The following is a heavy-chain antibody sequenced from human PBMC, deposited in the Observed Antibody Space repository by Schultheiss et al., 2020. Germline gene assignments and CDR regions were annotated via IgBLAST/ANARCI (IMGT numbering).Heavy chain of an antibody. CDR2: ISYDGSNK. J-gene: IGHJ4*02. Sequence: GESLKISCAASGFTFSSYGMHWVRQAPGKGLEWVAVISYDGSNKYYSDSVKGRFTISRDNSKNTLYLQMNSLRAEDTAVYYCARRRDVGDYWGQGTLVTVSA. CDR3: ARRRDVGDY. V-gene: IGHV3-30*03. CDR1: GFTFSSYG.